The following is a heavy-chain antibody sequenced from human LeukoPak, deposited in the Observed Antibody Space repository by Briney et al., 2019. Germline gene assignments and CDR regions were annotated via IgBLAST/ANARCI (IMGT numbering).Heavy chain of an antibody. V-gene: IGHV4-34*01. D-gene: IGHD5-24*01. Sequence: TSETLSLTCAVYGGSFSGDYWSWIRQPPGKGLEWIGEINHSGSTNYNPSLKSRVTISVDTSKNQFSLKLSSLTAAATAVYYCARLGEMATIDWGQGTLVTVSS. J-gene: IGHJ4*02. CDR3: ARLGEMATID. CDR1: GGSFSGDY. CDR2: INHSGST.